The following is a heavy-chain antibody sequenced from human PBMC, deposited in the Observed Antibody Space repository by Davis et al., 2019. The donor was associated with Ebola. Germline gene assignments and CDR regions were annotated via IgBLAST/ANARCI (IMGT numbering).Heavy chain of an antibody. CDR3: ARDFYYDSSGYYSGVYYYYYGMDV. J-gene: IGHJ6*02. CDR1: GFTFSSYA. V-gene: IGHV3-30-3*01. Sequence: GGSLRLSCAASGFTFSSYAMHWVRQAPGKGLEWVAVISYDGSNKYYADSVKGRFTISRDNYKNTLYLQMNSLRAEDTAVYYCARDFYYDSSGYYSGVYYYYYGMDVWGQGTTVTVSS. D-gene: IGHD3-22*01. CDR2: ISYDGSNK.